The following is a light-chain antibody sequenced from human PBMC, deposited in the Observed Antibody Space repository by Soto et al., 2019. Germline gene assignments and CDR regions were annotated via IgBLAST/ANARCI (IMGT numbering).Light chain of an antibody. CDR1: QGIGNA. Sequence: IQITQSPSSLSASVGDRVTISCRASQGIGNALGWYQQKPGKAPKLLIYSTSTLQSGVPSRFSGSGSGSDFTLTISSLQPEDFATYYCQQLNSYPITFGQGTRLEIK. CDR3: QQLNSYPIT. J-gene: IGKJ5*01. V-gene: IGKV1-17*01. CDR2: STS.